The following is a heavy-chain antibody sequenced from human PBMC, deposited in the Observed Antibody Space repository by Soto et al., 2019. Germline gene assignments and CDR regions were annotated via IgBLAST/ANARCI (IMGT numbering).Heavy chain of an antibody. J-gene: IGHJ6*03. V-gene: IGHV3-13*01. CDR3: GRIAAAGTVRYYYYYMDV. Sequence: GGSLRLSCAASGFTFSSYDMHWVRQATGKGLEWVSAIGTAGDTYYPGSVKGRFTISRENAKNSLYLQMNSLRAGDTAVYYCGRIAAAGTVRYYYYYMDVWGKGTTVTVSS. CDR2: IGTAGDT. CDR1: GFTFSSYD. D-gene: IGHD6-13*01.